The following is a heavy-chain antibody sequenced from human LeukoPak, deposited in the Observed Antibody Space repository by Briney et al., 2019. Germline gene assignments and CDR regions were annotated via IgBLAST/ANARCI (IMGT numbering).Heavy chain of an antibody. CDR3: AKGHIDSSWLYFDY. V-gene: IGHV3-23*01. J-gene: IGHJ4*02. CDR1: GFTFSTYG. Sequence: GGSLRLSCAAPGFTFSTYGMSWVRQAPGKGLEWVSGIRGSGDTTYYVDSVKGRFTISRDNSKNTLYLQLNSLRAEDTAVYYCAKGHIDSSWLYFDYWGQGTQITVSP. CDR2: IRGSGDTT. D-gene: IGHD6-13*01.